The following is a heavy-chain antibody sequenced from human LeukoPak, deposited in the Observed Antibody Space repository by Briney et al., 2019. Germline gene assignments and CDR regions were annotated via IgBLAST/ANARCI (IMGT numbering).Heavy chain of an antibody. V-gene: IGHV1-69*13. CDR3: AKSYDSSGYYQNWFDP. J-gene: IGHJ5*02. D-gene: IGHD3-22*01. Sequence: SVKVSCKASGGTFNNYAINWVRQAPGQGLEWMGGIIPIFGSSNYAQKFQGRVTITADESTTTAYMELSSLRAEDTAVYYCAKSYDSSGYYQNWFDPWGQGTLVTVSS. CDR1: GGTFNNYA. CDR2: IIPIFGSS.